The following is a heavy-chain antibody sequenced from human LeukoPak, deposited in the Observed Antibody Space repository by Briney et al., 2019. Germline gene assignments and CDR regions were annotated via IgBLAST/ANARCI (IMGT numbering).Heavy chain of an antibody. Sequence: ASVKVSFKASGYTFTSYGISWVRQAPGQGLEWMGWISAYNGNTNYAQKLRGRVTMTTDTSTSTAYMELRSLRSDDTAVYYCARDSRIAAASWTRLGYWGQGTLVTVSS. J-gene: IGHJ4*02. CDR1: GYTFTSYG. V-gene: IGHV1-18*01. D-gene: IGHD6-13*01. CDR2: ISAYNGNT. CDR3: ARDSRIAAASWTRLGY.